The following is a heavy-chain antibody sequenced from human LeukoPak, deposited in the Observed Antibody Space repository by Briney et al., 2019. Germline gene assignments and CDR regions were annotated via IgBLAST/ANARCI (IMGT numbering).Heavy chain of an antibody. V-gene: IGHV4-38-2*02. CDR2: IYHSGST. J-gene: IGHJ4*02. CDR3: ARDRRPGGYYFDY. Sequence: PSETLSLTCTVSGYSISSGYYWGWIRQPPGKGLEWIGSIYHSGSTYYNPSLKSRVTISVDTSKNQFSLKLSSVTAADTAVYYCARDRRPGGYYFDYWGQGTLVTVSS. D-gene: IGHD3-16*01. CDR1: GYSISSGYY.